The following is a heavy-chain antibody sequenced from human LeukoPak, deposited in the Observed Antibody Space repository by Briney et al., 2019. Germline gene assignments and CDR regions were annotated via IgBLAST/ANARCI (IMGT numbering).Heavy chain of an antibody. J-gene: IGHJ4*02. Sequence: EGSLRLSCAASGFTFGSYAMHWVRQAPGKGLEWVSSISSSSSYIYYADSVKGRFTISRDNAKNSLYLQMNSLRAEDTAVYYCARSTYYDILTGCFDYWGQGTLVTVSS. CDR2: ISSSSSYI. D-gene: IGHD3-9*01. V-gene: IGHV3-21*01. CDR3: ARSTYYDILTGCFDY. CDR1: GFTFGSYA.